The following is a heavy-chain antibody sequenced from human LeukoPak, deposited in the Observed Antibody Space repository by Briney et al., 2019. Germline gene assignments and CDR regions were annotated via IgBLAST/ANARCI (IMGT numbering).Heavy chain of an antibody. CDR3: TRAYDSSGYYYGFSAYAFDI. V-gene: IGHV3-49*04. CDR2: IRSKAYGGTT. CDR1: GFTFGDYA. J-gene: IGHJ3*02. D-gene: IGHD3-22*01. Sequence: GGSLRLSCTASGFTFGDYAMSWVRQAPGKGLEWVGFIRSKAYGGTTEYAASVKGRFTISRDDSKSIAYLQMNSLKTEDTAVYYCTRAYDSSGYYYGFSAYAFDIWGQGTMATVSS.